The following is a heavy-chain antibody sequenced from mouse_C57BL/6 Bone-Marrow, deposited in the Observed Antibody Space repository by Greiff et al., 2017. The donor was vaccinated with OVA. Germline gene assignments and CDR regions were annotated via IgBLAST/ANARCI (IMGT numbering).Heavy chain of an antibody. J-gene: IGHJ2*01. CDR3: AGGSGYEDY. Sequence: QVQLQQSGTELVRPGASVKLSCKASGYTFTSYWMHWVKQRPGQGLEWIGKINPSNGDTNYNEKFKSKATLTVDKSSSTAYMQLSSLTSEDSAVYYCAGGSGYEDYWGQGTTLTVSS. D-gene: IGHD3-2*02. CDR1: GYTFTSYW. CDR2: INPSNGDT. V-gene: IGHV1-53*01.